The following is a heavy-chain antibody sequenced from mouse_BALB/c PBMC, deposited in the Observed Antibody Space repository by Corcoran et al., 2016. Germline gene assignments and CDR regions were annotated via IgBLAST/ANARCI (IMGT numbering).Heavy chain of an antibody. CDR1: GFSLSTSGMG. Sequence: QVTLKESGPGILKPSQTLSLTCSFSGFSLSTSGMGVGWIRQPSGKGLEWLAHIWWDGEKQYNPSLKSQLTISKDISRNQVFLKITSVDTAYAATYYGARRNVKYEYAMDYWGQGTSVTASS. J-gene: IGHJ4*01. CDR2: IWWDGEK. CDR3: ARRNVKYEYAMDY. V-gene: IGHV8-12*01. D-gene: IGHD2-14*01.